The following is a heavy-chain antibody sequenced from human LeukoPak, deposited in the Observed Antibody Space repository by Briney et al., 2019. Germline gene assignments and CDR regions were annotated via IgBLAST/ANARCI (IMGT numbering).Heavy chain of an antibody. Sequence: SVKVSCKASGGSISIYGISWVRQAPGQGLGWMGRIISVFGTANYAQKFQDRVTITADIASNTAYMELTSLTSEDTAVYFCAKQGEIRQDYYMDVWGNGTTVTVSS. D-gene: IGHD1/OR15-1a*01. CDR1: GGSISIYG. CDR2: IISVFGTA. V-gene: IGHV1-69*06. CDR3: AKQGEIRQDYYMDV. J-gene: IGHJ6*03.